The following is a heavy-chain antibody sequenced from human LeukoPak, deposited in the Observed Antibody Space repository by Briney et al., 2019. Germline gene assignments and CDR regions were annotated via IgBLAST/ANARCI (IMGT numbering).Heavy chain of an antibody. CDR3: TTVGAYYYGSGSYSPVDY. D-gene: IGHD3-10*01. Sequence: GGSLRLSCAASGFTFSNAWMSWVRQAPGKGLEWVGRIKSKTDGGTTDYAAPVKGRFTISRDDSKNTLYLQMNSLKTEDTAVYYCTTVGAYYYGSGSYSPVDYWGQGTLVTVSS. J-gene: IGHJ4*02. V-gene: IGHV3-15*01. CDR2: IKSKTDGGTT. CDR1: GFTFSNAW.